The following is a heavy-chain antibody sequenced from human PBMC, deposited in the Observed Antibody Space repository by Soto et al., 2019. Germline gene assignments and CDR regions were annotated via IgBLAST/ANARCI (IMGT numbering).Heavy chain of an antibody. J-gene: IGHJ4*02. CDR2: IFHSGTT. CDR3: ARQRTSVVTQAYFDV. D-gene: IGHD2-21*02. CDR1: GDSISSADYF. Sequence: SETLSLTCSVSGDSISSADYFWTWIRQSPGKGLEWMGYIFHSGTTYYNPSLKGRLLISIENSKNQFSLRLTSVTAADSAVYFCARQRTSVVTQAYFDVWGPGSLVTVSS. V-gene: IGHV4-30-4*01.